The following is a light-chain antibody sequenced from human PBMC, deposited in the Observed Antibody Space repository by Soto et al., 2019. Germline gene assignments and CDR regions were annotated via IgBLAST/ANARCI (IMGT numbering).Light chain of an antibody. J-gene: IGKJ2*01. CDR2: GAS. CDR3: QQYDNWPYT. Sequence: EIVMTQSPATLSVSPEEGATLSCRASQSVSSNLAWYQQKPGQAPRLLIYGASTRATGIPARFSGSGSGTEFTLTISSLHSEDFAVYYCQQYDNWPYTFGQGTKLEIK. CDR1: QSVSSN. V-gene: IGKV3-15*01.